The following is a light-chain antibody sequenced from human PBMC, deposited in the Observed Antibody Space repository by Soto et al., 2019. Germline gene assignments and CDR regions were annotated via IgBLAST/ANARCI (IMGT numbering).Light chain of an antibody. CDR2: GAS. J-gene: IGKJ1*01. V-gene: IGKV3-20*01. CDR3: LYYGSTPGT. CDR1: QSIPNSY. Sequence: EIVLTQSPGTLSLSPGERATLSCRASQSIPNSYLFWYQHKPGQAPRLLIHGASSRATGTPDRFSGSGSGTDFTLILDRLDPEDFAFYCFLYYGSTPGTFGQGTKVDIK.